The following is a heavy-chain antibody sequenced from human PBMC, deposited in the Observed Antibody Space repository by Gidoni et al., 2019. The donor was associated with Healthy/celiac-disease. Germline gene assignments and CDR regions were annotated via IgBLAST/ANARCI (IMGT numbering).Heavy chain of an antibody. J-gene: IGHJ4*02. CDR1: GFTFSSYS. CDR3: AREIYYFDY. CDR2: ISSSISYI. Sequence: EVQLVESGGGLVKPGGSLRRSCAASGFTFSSYSMNWVRQAPGKGLEWVSSISSSISYIYYADSVKGRFTISRDNAKNSLYLQMNSLRAEDTAVYYCAREIYYFDYWGQGTLVTVSS. D-gene: IGHD3-3*01. V-gene: IGHV3-21*01.